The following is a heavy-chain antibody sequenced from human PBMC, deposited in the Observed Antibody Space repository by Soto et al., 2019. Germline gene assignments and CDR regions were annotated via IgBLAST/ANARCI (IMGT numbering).Heavy chain of an antibody. D-gene: IGHD3-22*01. CDR1: GFTFSSYA. V-gene: IGHV3-23*01. J-gene: IGHJ1*01. Sequence: ESGGGLVQPGGSLRLSCAASGFTFSSYAMSWVRQAPGKGLEWVSAISGSGGSTYYADSVKGRFTISRDNSKNTLYLQMNSLRAEDTAVYYCAKTYYYDSSGYYFLSGNPEYFQHWGQGTPGHRLL. CDR3: AKTYYYDSSGYYFLSGNPEYFQH. CDR2: ISGSGGST.